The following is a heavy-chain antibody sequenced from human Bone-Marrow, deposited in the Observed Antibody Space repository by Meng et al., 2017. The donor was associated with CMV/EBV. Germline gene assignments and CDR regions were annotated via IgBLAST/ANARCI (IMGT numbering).Heavy chain of an antibody. J-gene: IGHJ4*02. V-gene: IGHV6-1*01. CDR2: TYYRSKWYN. CDR1: GDSVSSNSAA. D-gene: IGHD7-27*01. CDR3: AKDQLGPGDY. Sequence: LRLSCAISGDSVSSNSAAWNWIRQSPSRGLEWLGRTYYRSKWYNDYAVSMKSRITINPDTSKNQFSLQLNSVTPEDTAVYYCAKDQLGPGDYWGQGTLVTVSS.